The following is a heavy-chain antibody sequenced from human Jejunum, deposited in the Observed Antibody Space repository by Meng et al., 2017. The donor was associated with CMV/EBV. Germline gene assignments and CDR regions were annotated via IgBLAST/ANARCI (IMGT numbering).Heavy chain of an antibody. CDR1: GGSGSSGSYY. D-gene: IGHD1-1*01. CDR3: ARGTWAAAPSDY. V-gene: IGHV4-61*03. CDR2: IYYNGNT. Sequence: VSGGSGSSGSYYWSWIRQPPGKGLEFIGYIYYNGNTNYNPSLMRRVTISLDTSQNHFSLKLTSVTAADTAVYYCARGTWAAAPSDYWGQGVLVTVSS. J-gene: IGHJ4*02.